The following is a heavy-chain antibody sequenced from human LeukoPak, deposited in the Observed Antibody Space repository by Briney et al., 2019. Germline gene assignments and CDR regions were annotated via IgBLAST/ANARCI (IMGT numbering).Heavy chain of an antibody. CDR1: GFTFSSYN. J-gene: IGHJ4*02. CDR3: ARRAGDYSHPYDY. D-gene: IGHD3-22*01. CDR2: ITSGSSYI. V-gene: IGHV3-21*04. Sequence: PGGSLRLSCAASGFTFSSYNMNWVRQAPGKGLEWVSSITSGSSYIYYADSVKGRFTISRDNAKNSLYLQMNSLRAEDTAVYYCARRAGDYSHPYDYWGQGTLVTVSS.